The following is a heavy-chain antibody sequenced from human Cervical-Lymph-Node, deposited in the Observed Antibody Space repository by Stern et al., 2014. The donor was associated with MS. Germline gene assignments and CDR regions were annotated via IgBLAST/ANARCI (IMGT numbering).Heavy chain of an antibody. CDR1: GYSFTNYW. CDR2: IWPSDSDT. J-gene: IGHJ4*02. D-gene: IGHD2-8*01. CDR3: ARQRLILNPFDY. Sequence: EVQLVESGAEVKKPGESLKISCKGSGYSFTNYWIAWVRQMPGKGLEWMGIIWPSDSDTKYSPSFQGQVTISADKSISPAYLQWNSLKTSDTAMYYCARQRLILNPFDYWGQGILVTVSS. V-gene: IGHV5-51*01.